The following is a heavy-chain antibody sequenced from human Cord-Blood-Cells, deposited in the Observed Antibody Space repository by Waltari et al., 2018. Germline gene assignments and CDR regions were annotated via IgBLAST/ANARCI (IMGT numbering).Heavy chain of an antibody. D-gene: IGHD6-13*01. J-gene: IGHJ4*02. CDR2: ISYDGSNK. V-gene: IGHV3-30-3*01. CDR1: RFTFSDYA. Sequence: QVQLVESGGGMVQPGSALRLSCPASRFTFSDYAMHWVRQAPGKGLEWGAVISYDGSNKYYADSVKGRFTISRDNSKNTLYLQMNSLRAEDTAVYYCARVHSSSWYYFDYWGQGTLVTVSS. CDR3: ARVHSSSWYYFDY.